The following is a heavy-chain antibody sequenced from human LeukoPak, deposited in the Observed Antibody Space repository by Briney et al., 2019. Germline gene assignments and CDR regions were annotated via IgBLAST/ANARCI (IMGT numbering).Heavy chain of an antibody. Sequence: GGSLRLSCAASGFTFSSYSMSWVRQAPGKGLEWVSYISSSSSTIYYADSVKGRFTISRDNAKNSLYLQMNSLRAEDTAVYYCARSGSYSPADYWGQGTLVTVSS. V-gene: IGHV3-48*04. CDR3: ARSGSYSPADY. CDR1: GFTFSSYS. D-gene: IGHD1-26*01. CDR2: ISSSSSTI. J-gene: IGHJ4*02.